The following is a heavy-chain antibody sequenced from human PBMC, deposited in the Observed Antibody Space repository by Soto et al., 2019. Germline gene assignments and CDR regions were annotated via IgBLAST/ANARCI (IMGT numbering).Heavy chain of an antibody. J-gene: IGHJ4*02. CDR1: GFNFRNAW. CDR2: IKSQSDGGTT. Sequence: GGSLRLSCAASGFNFRNAWMNWVRQAPGQGLEWVGRIKSQSDGGTTDYAAPVKGRFTMSRDDSKNTLYLQMDSLKNEDTAVYYCVTISRLSRVDCWGQGSVVTVS. CDR3: VTISRLSRVDC. D-gene: IGHD5-12*01. V-gene: IGHV3-15*01.